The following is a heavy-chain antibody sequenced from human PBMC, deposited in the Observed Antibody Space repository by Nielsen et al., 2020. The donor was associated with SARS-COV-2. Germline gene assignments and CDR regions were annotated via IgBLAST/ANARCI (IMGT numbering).Heavy chain of an antibody. D-gene: IGHD3-10*01. CDR3: TTGPAPRGFGY. CDR1: GFTFSNAW. J-gene: IGHJ4*02. V-gene: IGHV3-15*01. CDR2: IKSRPDGGTT. Sequence: GESLKISCVVSGFTFSNAWMSWVRQAPGKGLEWVGRIKSRPDGGTTDFAAPVKDRFTISRDDSKNTLYLQMNSLKTEDTAFYYCTTGPAPRGFGYWGQGTLVTVSS.